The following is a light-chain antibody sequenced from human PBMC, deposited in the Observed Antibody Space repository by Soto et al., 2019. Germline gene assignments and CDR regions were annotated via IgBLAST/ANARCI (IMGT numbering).Light chain of an antibody. J-gene: IGKJ1*01. CDR1: RTIYSN. Sequence: EVVLTQSPATLPLSPGERATLSCRASRTIYSNVAWYQQRPGQAPRLLIYRASARATSIPARFSGSGSGTEFTLTIGSLQSEDSAVYYCQQYQNLWTFGQGTKVEIK. CDR3: QQYQNLWT. CDR2: RAS. V-gene: IGKV3-15*01.